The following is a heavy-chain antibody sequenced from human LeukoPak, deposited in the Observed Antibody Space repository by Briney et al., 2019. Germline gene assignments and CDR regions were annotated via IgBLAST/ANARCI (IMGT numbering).Heavy chain of an antibody. Sequence: GGSLRLSCAASGFTFSNIWMSWVRQAPGKGLEWVGRIKSKTDGGTVDYAAPVKGRFTISRDDLKNTLYLEMSSLKTGDTAVYYCTKDHGSGSYYFDYWGQGTLVTVSS. CDR2: IKSKTDGGTV. D-gene: IGHD3-10*01. CDR3: TKDHGSGSYYFDY. V-gene: IGHV3-15*01. CDR1: GFTFSNIW. J-gene: IGHJ4*02.